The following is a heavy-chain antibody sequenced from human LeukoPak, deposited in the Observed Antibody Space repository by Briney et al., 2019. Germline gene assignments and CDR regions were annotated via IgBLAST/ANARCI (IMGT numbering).Heavy chain of an antibody. CDR3: AAYCSGGSCYSEGGYYYGMDV. V-gene: IGHV1-69*13. D-gene: IGHD2-15*01. Sequence: SLKVSCKASGGTFSSYAISWGRQTPGQGLEWMGGIIPIFGTANYAQKFQGRVTIAADESTSTAYMALSSLRSEDTAVYYCAAYCSGGSCYSEGGYYYGMDVRGKGTTVTVSS. CDR1: GGTFSSYA. J-gene: IGHJ6*04. CDR2: IIPIFGTA.